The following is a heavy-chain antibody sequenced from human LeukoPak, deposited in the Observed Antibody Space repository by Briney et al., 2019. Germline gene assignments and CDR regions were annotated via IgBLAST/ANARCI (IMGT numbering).Heavy chain of an antibody. CDR2: IIPIFGTA. D-gene: IGHD1-1*01. V-gene: IGHV1-69*13. J-gene: IGHJ4*02. CDR1: EGTFSNYV. CDR3: ARGLLESNKDY. Sequence: ASVKVSCKASEGTFSNYVISWVRQAPGQGLEWMGGIIPIFGTANYAQKFQGRVTITADESTSTAYMELSSLRSEDTAVYYCARGLLESNKDYWGQGTLVTVSS.